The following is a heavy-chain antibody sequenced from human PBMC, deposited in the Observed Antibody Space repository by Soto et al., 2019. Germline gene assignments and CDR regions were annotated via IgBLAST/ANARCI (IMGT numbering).Heavy chain of an antibody. J-gene: IGHJ6*02. V-gene: IGHV5-51*01. CDR3: ARPSQVAGTDYYYGMDV. Sequence: GESLKISCNGSGYSFTGYWICWVRQMPWKGLEWMGIIYPGDSDTRYSPSFQGQVTISADKSISTAYLQWSSLKASDTAMYYCARPSQVAGTDYYYGMDVWGQGTTVTVSS. D-gene: IGHD6-19*01. CDR1: GYSFTGYW. CDR2: IYPGDSDT.